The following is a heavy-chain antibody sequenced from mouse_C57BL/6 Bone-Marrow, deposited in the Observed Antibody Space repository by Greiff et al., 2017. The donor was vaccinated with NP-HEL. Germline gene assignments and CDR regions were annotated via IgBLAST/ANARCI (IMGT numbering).Heavy chain of an antibody. D-gene: IGHD2-1*01. J-gene: IGHJ3*01. Sequence: EVKLMESGGGLVKPGGSLKLSCAASGFTFSSYAMSWVRQTPEKRLEWVATISDGGSYTYYPDNVKGRFTISRDNAKNNLYLQMSHLKSEDTAMYYCAQYYGNNPFAYWGQGTLVTVSA. CDR1: GFTFSSYA. CDR3: AQYYGNNPFAY. CDR2: ISDGGSYT. V-gene: IGHV5-4*03.